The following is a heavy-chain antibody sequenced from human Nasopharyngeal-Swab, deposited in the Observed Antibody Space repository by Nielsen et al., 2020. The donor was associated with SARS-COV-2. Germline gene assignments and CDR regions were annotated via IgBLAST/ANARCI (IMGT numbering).Heavy chain of an antibody. CDR2: SGTAGDT. Sequence: GEALKISWAAAGFTFSSDDMHGGRQATGKGLERGSASGTAGDTYYPGYVKGRFTISRENAKNSLYLQMNSLRAGDTAVYYCARGDGSYYSYDYYYVDVWGKGTTVTVSS. V-gene: IGHV3-13*01. J-gene: IGHJ6*03. CDR3: ARGDGSYYSYDYYYVDV. CDR1: GFTFSSDD. D-gene: IGHD1-26*01.